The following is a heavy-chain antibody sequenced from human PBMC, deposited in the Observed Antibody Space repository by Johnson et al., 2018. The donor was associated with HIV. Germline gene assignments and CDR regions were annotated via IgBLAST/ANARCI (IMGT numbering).Heavy chain of an antibody. V-gene: IGHV3-43D*03. CDR1: GFTFDDYA. CDR2: IRWDGAIT. J-gene: IGHJ3*02. D-gene: IGHD3-10*01. Sequence: VQLVESGGVVVQPGGSLRLSCAASGFTFDDYAMHWVRQAPGNGLEWVSLIRWDGAITHYADSVKGRFTISRDNRRNSLYLQMKSLRPEDTALYYCARAEMYEGRVGDFAFDIWGRGTMVTVSS. CDR3: ARAEMYEGRVGDFAFDI.